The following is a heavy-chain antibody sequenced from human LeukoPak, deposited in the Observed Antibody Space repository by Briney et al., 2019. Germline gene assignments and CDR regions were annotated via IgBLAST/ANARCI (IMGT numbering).Heavy chain of an antibody. CDR3: ARDLGRPPDYYYYYMDV. V-gene: IGHV3-11*04. CDR2: ISSSGSTI. CDR1: GFTFSDYY. J-gene: IGHJ6*03. Sequence: GRSLRLSCAASGFTFSDYYMSWIRQAPGKGLEWVSYISSSGSTIYYADSVKGRFTISRDNAKNSLYLQMNSLRAEDTAVYYCARDLGRPPDYYYYYMDVWGKGTTVTVSS.